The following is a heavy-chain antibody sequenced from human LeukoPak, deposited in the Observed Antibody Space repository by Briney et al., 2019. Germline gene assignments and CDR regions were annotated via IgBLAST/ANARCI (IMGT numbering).Heavy chain of an antibody. CDR3: ARVPFTRSWYFDF. J-gene: IGHJ4*02. CDR2: IYSIGGT. D-gene: IGHD6-13*01. CDR1: GASISSFY. V-gene: IGHV4-59*01. Sequence: SETLSLTCIVSGASISSFYWSWIRQPSGRGLEWIGYIYSIGGTNSNPSLKSRVTMSADTSKNHFSLELTSVTAADTAVYYCARVPFTRSWYFDFWGQGILVTVSS.